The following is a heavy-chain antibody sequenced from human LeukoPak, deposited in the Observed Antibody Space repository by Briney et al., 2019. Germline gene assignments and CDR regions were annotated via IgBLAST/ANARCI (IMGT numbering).Heavy chain of an antibody. CDR3: AKDRHSSSWYYFDY. CDR1: GFTFSSYG. Sequence: GGSLRLSCTASGFTFSSYGMHWVRQAPGKGLEWVAFIRYDGSNKYYADSVKGRFTISRDNSKNTLYLQTNSLRAEDTAVYYCAKDRHSSSWYYFDYWGQGTLVTVSS. J-gene: IGHJ4*02. CDR2: IRYDGSNK. V-gene: IGHV3-30*02. D-gene: IGHD6-13*01.